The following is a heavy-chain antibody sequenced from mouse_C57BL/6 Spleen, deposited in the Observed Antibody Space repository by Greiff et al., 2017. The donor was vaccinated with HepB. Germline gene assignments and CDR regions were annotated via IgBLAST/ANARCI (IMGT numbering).Heavy chain of an antibody. D-gene: IGHD1-1*01. J-gene: IGHJ4*01. V-gene: IGHV1-26*01. CDR3: ARYYYGSHRAMDY. CDR2: INPNNGGT. Sequence: EVQLQQSGPELVKPGASVKISCKASGYTFTDYYMNWVKQSHGKSLEWIGDINPNNGGTSYNQKFKGKATLTVDKSSSTAYMELRSLTSEDSAVYYCARYYYGSHRAMDYWGQGTSVTVSS. CDR1: GYTFTDYY.